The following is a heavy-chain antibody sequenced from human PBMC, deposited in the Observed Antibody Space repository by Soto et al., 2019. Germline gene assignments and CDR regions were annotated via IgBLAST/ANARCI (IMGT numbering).Heavy chain of an antibody. CDR1: GGSFSDSY. V-gene: IGHV4-34*01. D-gene: IGHD7-27*01. CDR3: ARLFGLGMNS. CDR2: INHVGST. Sequence: QVQLQQWGAGPVKPSETLSLTCAVYGGSFSDSYWTWIRQPPGKGLEWIGEINHVGSTNYNPSLKSRVTISVDTSKNQFSLKLTSVTAADTAVYYCARLFGLGMNSWGQGTLVTVSS. J-gene: IGHJ4*02.